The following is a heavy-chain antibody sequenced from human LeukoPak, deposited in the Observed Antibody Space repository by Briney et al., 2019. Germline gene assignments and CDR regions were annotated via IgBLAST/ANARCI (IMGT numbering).Heavy chain of an antibody. D-gene: IGHD3-10*01. V-gene: IGHV3-48*01. Sequence: GGSLRLSCAASGFTFSSYSMNWVRQAPGKGLEWVSYISSSSSTIYYADSVKGRFTISRDNSKNTLYLQMNSLRAEDTAVYYCAKALWFGELSYWGQGTLVTVSS. CDR3: AKALWFGELSY. CDR2: ISSSSSTI. J-gene: IGHJ4*02. CDR1: GFTFSSYS.